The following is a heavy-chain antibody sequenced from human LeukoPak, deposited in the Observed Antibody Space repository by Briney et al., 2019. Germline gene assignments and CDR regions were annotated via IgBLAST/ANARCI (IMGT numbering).Heavy chain of an antibody. J-gene: IGHJ5*02. Sequence: SETLSLTCTVSGYSINSAFYWGWIRVPPGKGLEWIGSVFHRGTTYHNSSLKTRDNISIHTSKNQFSLKLNSLTAEDTAMYYCVRDGYYGSGSPGWFGPWGPGTLVIVSA. V-gene: IGHV4-38-2*02. CDR1: GYSINSAFY. CDR3: VRDGYYGSGSPGWFGP. CDR2: VFHRGTT. D-gene: IGHD3-10*01.